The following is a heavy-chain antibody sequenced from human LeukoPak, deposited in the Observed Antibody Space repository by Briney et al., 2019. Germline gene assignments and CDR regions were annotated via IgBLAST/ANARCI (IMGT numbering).Heavy chain of an antibody. CDR1: GFTFSSYG. CDR2: ISYDGSNK. J-gene: IGHJ4*02. Sequence: GGSLRLSYAASGFTFSSYGMHWVRRAPGKGLEWVAVISYDGSNKYYADSVKGRFTISRDNSKNTLYLQMNSLRAEDTAVYYCAKDYFDYWGQGTLVTVSS. V-gene: IGHV3-30*18. CDR3: AKDYFDY.